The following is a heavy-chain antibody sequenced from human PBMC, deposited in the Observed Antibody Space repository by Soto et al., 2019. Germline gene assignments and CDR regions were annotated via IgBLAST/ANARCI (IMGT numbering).Heavy chain of an antibody. CDR2: ISYDGSNK. CDR3: AKGVDFEQLPSLDY. J-gene: IGHJ4*02. D-gene: IGHD2-2*01. CDR1: GFTFSSYG. V-gene: IGHV3-30*18. Sequence: PGGSLRLSCAASGFTFSSYGMHWVRQAPGKGLEWVAVISYDGSNKYYADSVKGRFTISRDNSKNTLYLQMNSLRAEDTAVYYCAKGVDFEQLPSLDYWGQGTLVTVSS.